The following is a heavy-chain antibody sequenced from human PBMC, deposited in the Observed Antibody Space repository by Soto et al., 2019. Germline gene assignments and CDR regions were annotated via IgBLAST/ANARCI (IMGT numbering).Heavy chain of an antibody. V-gene: IGHV3-7*04. CDR3: ARESLLGVRDDAADI. D-gene: IGHD1-26*01. CDR1: GFTFSDHY. J-gene: IGHJ3*02. Sequence: DVHLVQSGGGLVQPGGSLRLSCVTSGFTFSDHYMTWIRQAPGRGLEWVANIKQDGSEQFYVDSVKGRFTIYRDNAKKSLFLQMDSLRFEDTGVYYCARESLLGVRDDAADIWGQGTMVTVSS. CDR2: IKQDGSEQ.